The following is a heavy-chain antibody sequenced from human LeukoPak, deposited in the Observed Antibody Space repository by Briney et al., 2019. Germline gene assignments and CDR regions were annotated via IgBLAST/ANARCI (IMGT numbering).Heavy chain of an antibody. V-gene: IGHV4-34*01. J-gene: IGHJ3*02. D-gene: IGHD3-22*01. CDR1: GGSFSGYY. CDR2: INHSGST. CDR3: ARGLYYYDSSGYLDDAFDI. Sequence: SETLSLTCAVYGGSFSGYYWSWIRQAPGKGLEWIGEINHSGSTNYNPSLKSRVTISVDTSKNQFSLKLSSVTAADTAVYYCARGLYYYDSSGYLDDAFDIWGQGTMVTVSS.